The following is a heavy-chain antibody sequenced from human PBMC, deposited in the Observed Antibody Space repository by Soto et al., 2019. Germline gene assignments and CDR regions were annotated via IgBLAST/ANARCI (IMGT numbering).Heavy chain of an antibody. CDR3: ARGGSSWNTEGGFDP. D-gene: IGHD6-13*01. V-gene: IGHV1-46*01. CDR1: GYTFTSYY. CDR2: INPSGGST. Sequence: ASVKVSCKASGYTFTSYYMHWVRQAPGQGLEWMGIINPSGGSTSYAQKFQGRVTMTRDTSTSTVYMELSSLRSEDTAVYYCARGGSSWNTEGGFDPWGQGTLVTVSS. J-gene: IGHJ5*02.